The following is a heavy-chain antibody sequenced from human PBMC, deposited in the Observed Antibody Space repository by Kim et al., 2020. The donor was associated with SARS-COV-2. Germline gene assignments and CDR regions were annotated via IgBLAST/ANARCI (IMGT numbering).Heavy chain of an antibody. CDR2: ISSSSSYI. CDR1: GFTFSSYS. V-gene: IGHV3-21*01. CDR3: AREYDSSGPSPFDY. J-gene: IGHJ4*02. Sequence: GGSLRLSCAASGFTFSSYSMNWVRQAPGKGLEWVSSISSSSSYIYYADSVKGRFTISRDNAKNSLYLQMNSLRAEDTAVYYCAREYDSSGPSPFDYWGQGTLVTVSS. D-gene: IGHD3-22*01.